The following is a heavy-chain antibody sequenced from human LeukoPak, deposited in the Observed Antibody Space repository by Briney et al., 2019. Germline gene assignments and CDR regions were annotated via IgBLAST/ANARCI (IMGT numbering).Heavy chain of an antibody. V-gene: IGHV4-34*01. CDR3: ARGVAVAWIDC. D-gene: IGHD6-19*01. CDR1: GGSFSGYY. J-gene: IGHJ4*02. CDR2: INHSGST. Sequence: PSETLSLTCAVYGGSFSGYYWSWISQPPGKGLEGKGEINHSGSTNYNPPLKSRVAISVDTSKNQFSLKLSSVTAADTAAYYCARGVAVAWIDCWGQGTLVTVSS.